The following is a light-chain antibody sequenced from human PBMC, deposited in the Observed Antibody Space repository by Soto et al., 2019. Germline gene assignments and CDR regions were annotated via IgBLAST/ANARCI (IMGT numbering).Light chain of an antibody. Sequence: DIQMTQPPSTPSASVGDRVTITCRASQRISAWLAWYQQKPGKAPKLLIYDASSLESGVPSRFSGSGSGTEFTLTITGLQPDDFATYYCQQYNTLWTFGQGTKVDIK. CDR1: QRISAW. CDR3: QQYNTLWT. V-gene: IGKV1-5*01. CDR2: DAS. J-gene: IGKJ1*01.